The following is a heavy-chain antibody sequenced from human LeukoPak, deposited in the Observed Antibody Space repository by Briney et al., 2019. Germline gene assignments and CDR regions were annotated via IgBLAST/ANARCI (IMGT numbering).Heavy chain of an antibody. D-gene: IGHD6-13*01. CDR3: AREWQGGIAAAGTRIEGDY. V-gene: IGHV3-11*04. Sequence: GGSLRLSCAASGIIFSDYFMSWIRQAPGKGLEWISYVSDSGSTKYYADPVKGRFTISRDNAKNSLFLQMNSLRVEDTAVYYCAREWQGGIAAAGTRIEGDYWGQGTLVAVSS. J-gene: IGHJ4*02. CDR2: VSDSGSTK. CDR1: GIIFSDYF.